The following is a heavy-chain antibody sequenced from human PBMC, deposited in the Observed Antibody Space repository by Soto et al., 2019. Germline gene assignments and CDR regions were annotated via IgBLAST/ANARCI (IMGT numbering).Heavy chain of an antibody. Sequence: PSETLSLTCTVSGGSISSYYWSWIRQPPGKGLEWIGYINYSGSTNYNPSLKSRVTISVDTSKNQFSLKLSSVTAADTAVYYCARERPRRGDYGDAFDIWGQGTMVTVSS. CDR2: INYSGST. D-gene: IGHD4-17*01. V-gene: IGHV4-59*01. J-gene: IGHJ3*02. CDR1: GGSISSYY. CDR3: ARERPRRGDYGDAFDI.